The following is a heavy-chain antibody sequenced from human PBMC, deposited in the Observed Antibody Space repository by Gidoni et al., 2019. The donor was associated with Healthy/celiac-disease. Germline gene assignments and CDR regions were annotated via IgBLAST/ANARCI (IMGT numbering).Heavy chain of an antibody. Sequence: QVQLVQSGAELKKPGASVKVSCKASVSPFTGYYMHWVRQATGQGLEWMGWTNPNSCGTNYAQKFQGRVTMTRDTSISTAYMELSRLRSDDTAVYYCASEFRGVHFDYWGQGTLVTVSS. CDR2: TNPNSCGT. J-gene: IGHJ4*02. CDR3: ASEFRGVHFDY. V-gene: IGHV1-2*02. CDR1: VSPFTGYY. D-gene: IGHD3-10*01.